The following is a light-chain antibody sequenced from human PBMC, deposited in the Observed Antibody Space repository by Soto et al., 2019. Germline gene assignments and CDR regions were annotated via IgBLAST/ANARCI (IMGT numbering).Light chain of an antibody. CDR2: DAS. CDR3: QQRGNWPWT. J-gene: IGKJ1*01. Sequence: EIVLTQSPATLSLSPGERVTLSCRASQSVSSYLTWYQQKPGQAPRLLIYDASNRASGIPARFSGSGSGTDLTLTISSLEPEDFAVYYCQQRGNWPWTFGQGTKVEIK. CDR1: QSVSSY. V-gene: IGKV3-11*01.